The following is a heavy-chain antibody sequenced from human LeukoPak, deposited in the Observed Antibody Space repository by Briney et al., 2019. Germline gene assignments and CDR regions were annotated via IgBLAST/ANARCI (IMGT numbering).Heavy chain of an antibody. CDR1: GFTFSSYA. J-gene: IGHJ4*02. V-gene: IGHV3-23*01. CDR2: IGGSGGST. Sequence: GGSLRLSCAASGFTFSSYAMSWVRQAPGKGLEWVSAIGGSGGSTYYADSVKGRFTISRDNSKNTLYLRMNSLRAEDTAVYYCAKDGDIVATTHFDYWGQGTLVTVSS. D-gene: IGHD5-12*01. CDR3: AKDGDIVATTHFDY.